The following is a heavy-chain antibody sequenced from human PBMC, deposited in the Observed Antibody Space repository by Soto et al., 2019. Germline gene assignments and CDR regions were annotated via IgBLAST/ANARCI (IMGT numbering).Heavy chain of an antibody. CDR2: ISGSGRST. CDR1: GFTFSSCV. J-gene: IGHJ6*02. D-gene: IGHD6-13*01. V-gene: IGHV3-23*04. CDR3: ARDPPSEKMQPDYGMDV. Sequence: DVQLVESGGGLVQPGGSLRLSCAASGFTFSSCVMSWVRQAPGKGLEWVSLISGSGRSTDYADSVKGRFTISREKSKNTVYLQINSLRAEDTAVYYCARDPPSEKMQPDYGMDVWGQGTSVTVSS.